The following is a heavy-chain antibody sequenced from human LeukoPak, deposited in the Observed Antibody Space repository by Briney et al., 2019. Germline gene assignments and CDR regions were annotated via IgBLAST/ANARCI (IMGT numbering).Heavy chain of an antibody. CDR2: INPNSGGT. CDR1: GYTFTGYY. D-gene: IGHD3-22*01. V-gene: IGHV1-2*02. Sequence: GASVKVSCKASGYTFTGYYMHWVRQAPGQGLEWMGWINPNSGGTNYAQKFQGRVTMTRDTSISTAYMELSRLRSDDTAVYYCARSYYYYDSSGYGYWGQGTLVTVSS. CDR3: ARSYYYYDSSGYGY. J-gene: IGHJ4*02.